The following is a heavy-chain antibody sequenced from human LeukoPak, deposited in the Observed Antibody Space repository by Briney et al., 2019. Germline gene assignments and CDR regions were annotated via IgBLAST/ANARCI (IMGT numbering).Heavy chain of an antibody. J-gene: IGHJ4*02. CDR1: GYTFTGYY. CDR2: INPNSGGT. Sequence: ASVKVSCKASGYTFTGYYMHWVRQAPGQGLEWMGWINPNSGGTNYAQKFQGRVTMTRDTSISTAYMELSRLRSDDTAAYYCAQSAGYSGYDGGWGQGTLVTVSS. CDR3: AQSAGYSGYDGG. V-gene: IGHV1-2*02. D-gene: IGHD5-12*01.